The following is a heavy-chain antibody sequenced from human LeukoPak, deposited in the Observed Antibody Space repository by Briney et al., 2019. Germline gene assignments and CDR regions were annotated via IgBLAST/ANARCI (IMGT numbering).Heavy chain of an antibody. CDR2: IYHSGST. J-gene: IGHJ5*02. V-gene: IGHV4-39*07. D-gene: IGHD2-2*01. CDR3: ARVHWRGCSSTSCYDWFDP. Sequence: PSETLSLTCTVSGVSISSSNSYWGWIRQPPGKGLEWIGEIYHSGSTNYNPSLKSRATISVDKSKNQFSLKLSSVTAADTAVYYCARVHWRGCSSTSCYDWFDPWGQGTLVTVSS. CDR1: GVSISSSNSY.